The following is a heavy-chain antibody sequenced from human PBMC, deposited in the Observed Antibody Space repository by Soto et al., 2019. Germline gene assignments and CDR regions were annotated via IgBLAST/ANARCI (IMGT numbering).Heavy chain of an antibody. CDR2: ISGSGDRT. D-gene: IGHD6-13*01. V-gene: IGHV3-23*01. J-gene: IGHJ5*02. CDR3: ATGFSGIIPYNWFDP. Sequence: EVQLLESGGGLVQPGGSLRLSCTSSTFTFTTYAMSWVRQAPGKGLEWVSAISGSGDRTFYADSLKGRFTISRDNSKNTRNLQMNSLRAEDTAIYYCATGFSGIIPYNWFDPWGQGTLVTVSS. CDR1: TFTFTTYA.